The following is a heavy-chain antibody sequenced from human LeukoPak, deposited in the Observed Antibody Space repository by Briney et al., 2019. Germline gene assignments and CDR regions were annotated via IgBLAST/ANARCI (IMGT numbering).Heavy chain of an antibody. V-gene: IGHV3-74*01. J-gene: IGHJ3*02. D-gene: IGHD3-3*01. CDR3: ARGFTIFGVVNDAFDI. CDR2: INSDGSST. CDR1: EFTFSSYW. Sequence: GGSLRLSCGASEFTFSSYWMHWVRQAPGKGLVWVSRINSDGSSTSYADSVKGRFTISRDNAKNTLYLQMKSLRAEDTAVYYCARGFTIFGVVNDAFDIWGQGTMVTVSS.